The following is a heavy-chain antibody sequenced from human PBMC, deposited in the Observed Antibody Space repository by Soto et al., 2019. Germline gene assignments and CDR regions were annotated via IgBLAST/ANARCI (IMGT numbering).Heavy chain of an antibody. D-gene: IGHD2-15*01. J-gene: IGHJ5*02. CDR2: FYYSENT. CDR1: GGYITSRSHS. CDR3: ARGGCSGGSCYSSWFDP. Sequence: SETLSRTYTVCGGYITSRSHSWGWIQQPPGKGLEWIGTFYYSENTSNNPSLKSRVTISVDTSKNQFSLKLSSVTAADTAVYYCARGGCSGGSCYSSWFDPWGQGTLVTVSS. V-gene: IGHV4-39*07.